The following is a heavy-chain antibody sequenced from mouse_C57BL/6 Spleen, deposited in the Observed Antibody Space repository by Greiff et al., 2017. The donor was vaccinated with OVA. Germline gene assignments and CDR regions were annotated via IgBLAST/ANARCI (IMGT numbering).Heavy chain of an antibody. CDR3: AVMITTYFDY. Sequence: QVQLKQPGAELVMPGASVKLSCKASGYTFTSYWMHWVKQRPGQGLEWIGEIDPSDSYTNYNQKFKGKSTLTVDKSSSTAYMQLSSLTSEDSAVYYCAVMITTYFDYWGQGTTLTVSS. CDR2: IDPSDSYT. CDR1: GYTFTSYW. V-gene: IGHV1-69*01. J-gene: IGHJ2*01. D-gene: IGHD2-4*01.